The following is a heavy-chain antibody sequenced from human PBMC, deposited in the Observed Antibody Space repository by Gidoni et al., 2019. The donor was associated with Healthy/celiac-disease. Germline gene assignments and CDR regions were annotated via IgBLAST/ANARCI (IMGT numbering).Heavy chain of an antibody. CDR3: ANQKFSIVRGTQLDY. CDR1: GFTVMRYG. D-gene: IGHD3-10*01. Sequence: QVQLVESGGGVVQPGWFLRLPCAASGFTVMRYGMHWVRQTPGKGLEWLAVISYDGSNKYYADSVKGRFTISRDNSKNTLYLQMNSLRAEDTDVYYCANQKFSIVRGTQLDYWGQGTLVTVSS. CDR2: ISYDGSNK. J-gene: IGHJ4*02. V-gene: IGHV3-30*18.